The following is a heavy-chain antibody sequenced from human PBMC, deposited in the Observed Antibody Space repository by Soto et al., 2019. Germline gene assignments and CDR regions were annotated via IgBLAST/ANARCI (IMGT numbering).Heavy chain of an antibody. CDR1: GGTFSSYA. J-gene: IGHJ4*02. D-gene: IGHD4-17*01. V-gene: IGHV1-69*13. CDR2: IIPIFGTA. CDR3: ASRGSGMTTVTTGFAY. Sequence: SVKVSCKASGGTFSSYAISWVRQAPGQGLEWMGGIIPIFGTANYAQKFQGRVTITADESTSTAYMELSSLRSEDTAVYYCASRGSGMTTVTTGFAYWVQGTLVTVS.